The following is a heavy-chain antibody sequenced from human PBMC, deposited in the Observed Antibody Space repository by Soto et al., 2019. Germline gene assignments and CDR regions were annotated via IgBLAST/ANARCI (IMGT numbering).Heavy chain of an antibody. V-gene: IGHV4-31*03. J-gene: IGHJ4*02. CDR3: ARSLEWEQVLEY. CDR2: IYYSGST. D-gene: IGHD1-26*01. Sequence: PSETLSLTCTVSGGSISSGGYYWSWIRQHPGKGLEWIGYIYYSGSTYYNPSLKSRVTISGGTSKTQFSLKLSSVTAADTAVYYCARSLEWEQVLEYWGQGTLVTVSS. CDR1: GGSISSGGYY.